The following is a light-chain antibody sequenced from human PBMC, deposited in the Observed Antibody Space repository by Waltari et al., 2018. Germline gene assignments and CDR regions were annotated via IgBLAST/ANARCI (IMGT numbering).Light chain of an antibody. J-gene: IGLJ2*01. V-gene: IGLV1-40*01. CDR3: QSDDSSLSGVI. CDR1: SSNIGAGYD. Sequence: QSVLTQPPSVSGAPGQRITISCTGTSSNIGAGYDVHWYLQLPGTAPKLLILGNNKRPSGVPDRFSASKSDTSASLAITGLQAEDEADYYCQSDDSSLSGVIFGGGTKLTVL. CDR2: GNN.